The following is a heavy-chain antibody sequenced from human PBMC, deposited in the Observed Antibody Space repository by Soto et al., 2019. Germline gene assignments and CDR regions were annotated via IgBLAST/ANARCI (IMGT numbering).Heavy chain of an antibody. Sequence: QVQLVQSGAEVKKPGASVKVSCKASGYTFTGYYMHWVRQAPGQGLEWMGWINPNSGGTNYAQKFQGWVTMTRNTSISTAYMELSRLRADDTAVYYCARGKKLRGIYYYYYMDVWGKGTTVTVSS. V-gene: IGHV1-2*04. CDR3: ARGKKLRGIYYYYYMDV. D-gene: IGHD6-13*01. CDR2: INPNSGGT. CDR1: GYTFTGYY. J-gene: IGHJ6*03.